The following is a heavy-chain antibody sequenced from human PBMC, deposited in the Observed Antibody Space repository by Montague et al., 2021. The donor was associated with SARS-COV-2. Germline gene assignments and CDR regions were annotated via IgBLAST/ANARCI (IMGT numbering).Heavy chain of an antibody. J-gene: IGHJ6*02. D-gene: IGHD4-11*01. CDR1: GFTFSSYS. V-gene: IGHV3-21*01. CDR3: ASELHPNYYYGMDV. CDR2: ISSSSSYI. Sequence: SLRLSCAASGFTFSSYSMNWVRQAPGKGLEWVSSISSSSSYIYYADSVKGRFTTSRDNAKNSLYLQMNSLRAEDTAVYYCASELHPNYYYGMDVWGQGTTVTVSS.